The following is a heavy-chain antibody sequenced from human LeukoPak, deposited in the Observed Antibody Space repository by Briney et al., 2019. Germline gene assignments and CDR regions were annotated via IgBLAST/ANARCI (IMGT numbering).Heavy chain of an antibody. J-gene: IGHJ6*02. CDR1: GGTFSSYS. CDR3: ARISLGAIWGYYYGMDV. D-gene: IGHD1-26*01. V-gene: IGHV1-69*13. Sequence: SVKVSCKASGGTFSSYSISWVRQAPGQGLEWMGGIIPIFDTADYAQKFQDRVTITADESTSTAYMELSSLRSEDTAVFYCARISLGAIWGYYYGMDVWGQGTTVTVSS. CDR2: IIPIFDTA.